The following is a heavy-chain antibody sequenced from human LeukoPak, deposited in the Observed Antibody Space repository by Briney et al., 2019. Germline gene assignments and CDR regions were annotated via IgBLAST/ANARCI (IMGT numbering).Heavy chain of an antibody. CDR2: IYTSGST. CDR1: GGSISSYY. CDR3: ARGLKILTGYYTLVTSYDAFDI. J-gene: IGHJ3*02. V-gene: IGHV4-4*07. D-gene: IGHD3-9*01. Sequence: PETLSLTCTVSGGSISSYYWSWIRQPAGKGLEWIGRIYTSGSTNYNPSLKSRVTMSVDTSKNQFSLKLSSVTAADTAVYYCARGLKILTGYYTLVTSYDAFDIWGQGTMVTVSS.